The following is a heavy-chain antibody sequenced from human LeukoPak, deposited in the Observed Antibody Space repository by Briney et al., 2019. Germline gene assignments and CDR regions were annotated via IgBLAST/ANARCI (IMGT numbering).Heavy chain of an antibody. Sequence: GGSLRLSCAASGFTVSSNYMSWVRQAPGKGLEWVSVIYSGGSTYYADSVKGRFTISRGNSKNTLYLQMNSLRAEDTAVYYCASGLRWSSIDYWGQGTLVTVSS. D-gene: IGHD3-3*01. CDR1: GFTVSSNY. J-gene: IGHJ4*02. CDR3: ASGLRWSSIDY. V-gene: IGHV3-53*01. CDR2: IYSGGST.